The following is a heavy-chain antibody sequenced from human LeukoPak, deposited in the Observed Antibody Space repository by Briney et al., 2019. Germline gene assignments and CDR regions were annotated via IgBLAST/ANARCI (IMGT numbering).Heavy chain of an antibody. D-gene: IGHD6-19*01. CDR1: GGSFSGYY. CDR3: ARWGLYSSGWRGYFQH. J-gene: IGHJ1*01. V-gene: IGHV4-34*01. CDR2: INHSGST. Sequence: KPSETLSLTCAVYGGSFSGYYWSWIRQPPGKGLEWIGEINHSGSTNYNPSLKSRVTISVDTSKNQFSLKLSSVTAADTAVYYCARWGLYSSGWRGYFQHWGQGTLVTVSS.